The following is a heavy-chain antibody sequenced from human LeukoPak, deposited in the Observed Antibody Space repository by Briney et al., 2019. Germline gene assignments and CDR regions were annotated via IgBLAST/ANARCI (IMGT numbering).Heavy chain of an antibody. CDR2: ISGSGGST. Sequence: PGGSLRLSCAASRFTFSSYAMSWVRQAPGKGLEWVSAISGSGGSTYYADSVKGRFTISRDNSKNTLYLQMNSLRAEDTAVYYCAKDTAYDSSGSLYWGQGTLVTVSS. V-gene: IGHV3-23*01. CDR1: RFTFSSYA. D-gene: IGHD3-22*01. CDR3: AKDTAYDSSGSLY. J-gene: IGHJ4*02.